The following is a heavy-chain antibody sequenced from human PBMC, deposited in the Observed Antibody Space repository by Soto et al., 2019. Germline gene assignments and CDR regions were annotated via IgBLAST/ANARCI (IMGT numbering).Heavy chain of an antibody. Sequence: QVQLQESGPGLVKPSETLSLTCTVSGGSIMNYHWTWMRQPPGKELEWIGYIYSSGGGNYSPSLTSRVSISVDTSKTKFSLKLTSVTDADTAIYYCVRHLRGASNAFDIWGQGTMVTVSS. V-gene: IGHV4-59*08. CDR2: IYSSGGG. CDR1: GGSIMNYH. J-gene: IGHJ3*02. CDR3: VRHLRGASNAFDI.